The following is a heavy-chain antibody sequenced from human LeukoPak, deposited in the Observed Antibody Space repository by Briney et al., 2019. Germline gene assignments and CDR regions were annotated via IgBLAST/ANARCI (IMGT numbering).Heavy chain of an antibody. CDR1: GGSIRSYY. V-gene: IGHV4-34*01. CDR2: INHSGST. D-gene: IGHD3-10*01. CDR3: ARQVLLWFGELFGSPNNWFDP. Sequence: SETLSLTCTVSGGSIRSYYWSWIRQPPGKGLEWIGEINHSGSTNYNPSLKSRVTISVDTSKNQFSLKLSSVTAADTAVYYCARQVLLWFGELFGSPNNWFDPWGQGTLVTVSS. J-gene: IGHJ5*02.